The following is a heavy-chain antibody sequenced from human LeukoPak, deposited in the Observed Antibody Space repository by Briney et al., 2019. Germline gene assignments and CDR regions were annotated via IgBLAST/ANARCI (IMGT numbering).Heavy chain of an antibody. CDR2: IRYDGSNK. CDR1: GFTFSSYG. D-gene: IGHD3-3*01. Sequence: GGSLRLSCAASGFTFSSYGMHWVRQAPGKGLEWVAFIRYDGSNKYYVDSVKGRFTISRDNSKNTLYLQMNSLRAEDTAVYYCAKGVTIFGVVGGDAFDIWGQGTMVTVSS. J-gene: IGHJ3*02. CDR3: AKGVTIFGVVGGDAFDI. V-gene: IGHV3-30*02.